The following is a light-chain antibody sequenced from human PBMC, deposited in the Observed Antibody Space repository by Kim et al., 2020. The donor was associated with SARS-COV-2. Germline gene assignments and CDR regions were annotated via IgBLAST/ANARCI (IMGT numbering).Light chain of an antibody. Sequence: QRVTISCSGSSSNIGANFVNWYQQLPGTAPKLLIFRNDQRPSGVPDRFSASKSGTSASLAISGLRSEDEADYYCSSWDDTLSGLWVFGGGTQLTVL. V-gene: IGLV1-47*01. CDR1: SSNIGANF. J-gene: IGLJ3*02. CDR3: SSWDDTLSGLWV. CDR2: RND.